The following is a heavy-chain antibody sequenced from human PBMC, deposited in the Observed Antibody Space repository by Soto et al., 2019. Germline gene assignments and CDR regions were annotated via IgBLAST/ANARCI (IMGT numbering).Heavy chain of an antibody. V-gene: IGHV4-61*01. CDR1: GGSVSSGSYY. CDR3: AGYCSSTSCPTYFDY. J-gene: IGHJ4*02. D-gene: IGHD2-2*01. CDR2: IYYSGST. Sequence: SETLSLTCTVSGGSVSSGSYYWSWIRQPPGKGLEWIGYIYYSGSTNYNPSLKSRVTISVDTSKNQFSLKLSSVTAADTAVYYCAGYCSSTSCPTYFDYWGQGTLVTVSS.